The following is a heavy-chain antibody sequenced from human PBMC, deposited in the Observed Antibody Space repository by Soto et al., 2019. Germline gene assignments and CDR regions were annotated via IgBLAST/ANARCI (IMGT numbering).Heavy chain of an antibody. J-gene: IGHJ6*02. CDR2: INPNSGVT. V-gene: IGHV1-2*04. CDR3: ARGYYYGSPFYGMDV. Sequence: ASVKVSCKASGYTFTGYYMHWVRQAPGQGLEWMGWINPNSGVTNYAQKFQGWVTMTRDTSISTAYMELSRLRSDDTAVYYCARGYYYGSPFYGMDVWGQGTTVTVSS. D-gene: IGHD3-10*01. CDR1: GYTFTGYY.